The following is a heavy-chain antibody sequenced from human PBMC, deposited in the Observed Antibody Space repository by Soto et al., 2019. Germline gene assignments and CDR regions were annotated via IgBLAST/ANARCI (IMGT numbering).Heavy chain of an antibody. Sequence: EVQLVESGGGLVKPGRSLRLSCTASGFTFGDYAMSWVRQAPGKGLEWVGFIRSKGYGGTTEYAASVKGRFTISRDDSKSIAYLQMNSLKTEDTAVHYCTREGEQWLVRRFDYWGQGTLLTVSS. J-gene: IGHJ4*02. CDR1: GFTFGDYA. V-gene: IGHV3-49*04. D-gene: IGHD6-19*01. CDR2: IRSKGYGGTT. CDR3: TREGEQWLVRRFDY.